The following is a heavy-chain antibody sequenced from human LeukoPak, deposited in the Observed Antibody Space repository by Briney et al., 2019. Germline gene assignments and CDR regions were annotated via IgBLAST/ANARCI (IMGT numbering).Heavy chain of an antibody. J-gene: IGHJ4*02. CDR3: AREFGHCSGDNCFYFFDS. CDR1: GYTLTNYN. V-gene: IGHV1-18*01. CDR2: INTHKGHT. D-gene: IGHD2-15*01. Sequence: GASVKVSYKPSGYTLTNYNISWVRQAPGQGLEWMGWINTHKGHTNFLQKFQGGVTVTTDISTNTAYMELRRLRSDDTAVYYCAREFGHCSGDNCFYFFDSWGQGSLVIVS.